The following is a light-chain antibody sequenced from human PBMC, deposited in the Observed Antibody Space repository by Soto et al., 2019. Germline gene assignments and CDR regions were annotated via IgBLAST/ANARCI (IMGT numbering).Light chain of an antibody. V-gene: IGKV3-20*01. CDR1: QSISTN. Sequence: EIVLTQSPGTLSLSPGERATLYCRASQSISTNLAWYQQKPGQAPRLLISGASNRATGTPDRFSGSGSGTDFTLTISRLEPEDFAVYYCHQYVSSWTFGQGTKVDI. CDR3: HQYVSSWT. J-gene: IGKJ1*01. CDR2: GAS.